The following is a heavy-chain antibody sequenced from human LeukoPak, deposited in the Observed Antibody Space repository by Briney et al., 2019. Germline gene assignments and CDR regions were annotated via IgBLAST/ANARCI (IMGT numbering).Heavy chain of an antibody. CDR1: GVTLSNYA. J-gene: IGHJ4*02. CDR2: ISASSGST. D-gene: IGHD4-23*01. V-gene: IGHV3-23*01. Sequence: PGGSLRLSCAVSGVTLSNYAMSWVRQAPGRGLEWVSVISASSGSTYYADSVKGRFTISRDNSKNTLYLQVNSLRAEDTAVYYCARRGDGGRSFDYWGQGTLVTVSS. CDR3: ARRGDGGRSFDY.